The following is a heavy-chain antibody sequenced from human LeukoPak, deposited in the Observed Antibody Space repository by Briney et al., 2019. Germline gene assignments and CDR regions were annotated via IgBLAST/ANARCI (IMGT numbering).Heavy chain of an antibody. CDR3: ARDPYSGGYGDYYYYYMDL. D-gene: IGHD1-26*01. CDR1: GFTFSTYW. Sequence: GGSLRLSCAASGFTFSTYWMTWVRQAPGKGLEWVANIKQDGSEKYFVDSVKGRFSISRDNAKNSLYLQMNSLRAEDTAVYYCARDPYSGGYGDYYYYYMDLWGQGTTVTISS. J-gene: IGHJ6*03. CDR2: IKQDGSEK. V-gene: IGHV3-7*01.